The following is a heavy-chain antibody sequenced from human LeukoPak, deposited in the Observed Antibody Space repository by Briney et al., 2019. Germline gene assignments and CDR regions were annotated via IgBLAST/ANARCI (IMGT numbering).Heavy chain of an antibody. CDR1: GFTFSNYA. CDR3: VKDRTGTYTLDY. V-gene: IGHV3-30-3*01. CDR2: ISDDGSRQ. D-gene: IGHD3-10*01. Sequence: PGRSLRLSCAATGFTFSNYAIHWGRQAPGKGLEWVAFISDDGSRQHYADSVKGRFTISRDNSKNTLNLQMNSLRAEDTAVYYWVKDRTGTYTLDYWGQGTLVTVSS. J-gene: IGHJ4*02.